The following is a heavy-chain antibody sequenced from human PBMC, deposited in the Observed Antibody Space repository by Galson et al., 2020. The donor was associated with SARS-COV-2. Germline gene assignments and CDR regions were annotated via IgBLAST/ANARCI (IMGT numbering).Heavy chain of an antibody. V-gene: IGHV3-30-3*01. CDR1: GFTFSSYA. D-gene: IGHD3-22*01. CDR2: ISYDGNT. J-gene: IGHJ4*02. Sequence: GESLKISCAASGFTFSSYAMHWVRQAPGKGLEWLTIISYDGNTLYADSVKGRFTISRDNSKNTLYLQMNSLRSEDTAVYYCARETGDYDSSNFDFWGQGTLVTMSS. CDR3: ARETGDYDSSNFDF.